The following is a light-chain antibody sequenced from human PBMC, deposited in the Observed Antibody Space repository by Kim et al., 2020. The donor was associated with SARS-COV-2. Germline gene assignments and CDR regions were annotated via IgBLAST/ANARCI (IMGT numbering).Light chain of an antibody. CDR2: GAS. J-gene: IGKJ5*01. CDR3: QQYNNWPIT. Sequence: VAAGARSSLSCRGSQIVCSSLAWYPQNPGQAPRLFIYGASTRATGIPARFSWSGSGTEFTLAVSSLQSEDLAVYYCQQYNNWPITFSEGTRLEI. V-gene: IGKV3-15*01. CDR1: QIVCSS.